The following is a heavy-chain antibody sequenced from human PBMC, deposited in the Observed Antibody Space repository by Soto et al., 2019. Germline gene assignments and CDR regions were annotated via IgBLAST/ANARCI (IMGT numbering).Heavy chain of an antibody. V-gene: IGHV5-51*01. D-gene: IGHD6-19*01. J-gene: IGHJ1*01. CDR1: GYSFTSYF. CDR3: ASAPSAVAGAEYFQH. CDR2: IYPGDSDT. Sequence: GESLKISCKGSGYSFTSYFIGWVRQMPGKGLEWMGIIYPGDSDTRYSPSFQGQVTISADKSISTAYLQWSSLKASDTAMYYCASAPSAVAGAEYFQHWGQGTLVTVSS.